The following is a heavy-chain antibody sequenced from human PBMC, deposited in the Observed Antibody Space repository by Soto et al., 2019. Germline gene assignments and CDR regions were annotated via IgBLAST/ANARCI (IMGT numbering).Heavy chain of an antibody. Sequence: GGSLRLSCAASGFTFSNYAMHWVRQAPGKGLEWVAIVSYDGDNEYYADSVRGRFFISRDNSRNTLYLQTSSLRHEDTAVYYCAKDGGPAYCNSPVCSAEHFDYWGPGTQVTVS. CDR2: VSYDGDNE. CDR3: AKDGGPAYCNSPVCSAEHFDY. D-gene: IGHD2-2*01. V-gene: IGHV3-30*18. CDR1: GFTFSNYA. J-gene: IGHJ4*02.